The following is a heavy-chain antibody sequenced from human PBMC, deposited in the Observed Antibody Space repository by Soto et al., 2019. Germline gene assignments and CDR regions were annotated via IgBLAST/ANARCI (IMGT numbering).Heavy chain of an antibody. V-gene: IGHV4-61*01. CDR1: GGSVSSGSYY. D-gene: IGHD4-17*01. Sequence: QVQLQESGPGLVKPSETLSLTCTVSGGSVSSGSYYWSWIRQPPGKGLEWIGYIYYSGSTNYNPSLKRRVTISVDTSKNQFSLKLSSVTAADTAVYYCARVSVTTVTTSHDAFDIWGQGTMVTVSS. CDR2: IYYSGST. CDR3: ARVSVTTVTTSHDAFDI. J-gene: IGHJ3*02.